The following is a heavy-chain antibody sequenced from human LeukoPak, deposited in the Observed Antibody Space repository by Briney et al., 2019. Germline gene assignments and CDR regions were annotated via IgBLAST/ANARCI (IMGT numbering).Heavy chain of an antibody. D-gene: IGHD2-21*02. CDR1: GGSISSYY. CDR3: ARDRHIVVVTARRGNWFDP. J-gene: IGHJ5*02. V-gene: IGHV4-4*07. CDR2: IYTSGST. Sequence: SETLSLTCTVSGGSISSYYWSWIRQPAGKGLEWIGRIYTSGSTNYKPSLKSRVTMSVDTSKNQFSLKLSSVTAADTAVYYCARDRHIVVVTARRGNWFDPWGQGTLVTVSS.